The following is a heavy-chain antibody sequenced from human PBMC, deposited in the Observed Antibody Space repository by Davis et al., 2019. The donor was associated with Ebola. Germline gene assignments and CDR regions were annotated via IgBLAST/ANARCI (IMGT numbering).Heavy chain of an antibody. CDR1: GFTFSSYS. D-gene: IGHD2-8*01. CDR2: ISSSSSYI. V-gene: IGHV3-21*01. J-gene: IGHJ4*02. Sequence: PGGSLRLSCAASGFTFSSYSMNWVRQAPGKGLEWVSSISSSSSYIYYADSVKGRFTISRDNAKNSLYLQMNSLRAEDTAVYYCARATEYCTNGVCYLGDLDYWGQGTLVTVSS. CDR3: ARATEYCTNGVCYLGDLDY.